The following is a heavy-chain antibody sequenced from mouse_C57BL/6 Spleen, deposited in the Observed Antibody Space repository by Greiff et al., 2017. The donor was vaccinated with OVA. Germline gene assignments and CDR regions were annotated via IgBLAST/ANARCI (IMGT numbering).Heavy chain of an antibody. CDR2: IDPSDSET. V-gene: IGHV1-52*01. D-gene: IGHD4-1*02. CDR1: GYTFTSYW. CDR3: TRPTGTRYFDV. J-gene: IGHJ1*03. Sequence: VQLQQPGAELVRPGSSVKLSCKASGYTFTSYWMNWVKQRPIQGLEWIGNIDPSDSETHYNQKFKDKATLTVDKSSSTAYMQLSSLTSEDSAVYYCTRPTGTRYFDVWGTGTTVTVSS.